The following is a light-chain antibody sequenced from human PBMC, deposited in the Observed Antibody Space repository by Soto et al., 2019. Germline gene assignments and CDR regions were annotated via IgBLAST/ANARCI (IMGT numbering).Light chain of an antibody. CDR3: QQCGGSPNT. V-gene: IGKV3-20*01. CDR2: GTS. CDR1: QSVGSSY. J-gene: IGKJ2*01. Sequence: EIVLTQSPGTLSLSPGERATLSCRASQSVGSSYLAWYKQKPGQAPRLLIYGTSSRATGTPDRFSGSGSGTDLTLTISRLEPEDFAVYYCQQCGGSPNTFGQGTKLDIK.